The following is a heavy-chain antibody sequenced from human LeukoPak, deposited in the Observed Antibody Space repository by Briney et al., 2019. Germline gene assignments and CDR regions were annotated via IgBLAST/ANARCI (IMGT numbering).Heavy chain of an antibody. CDR2: IIPILGIA. CDR1: GGIFSSYA. J-gene: IGHJ4*02. Sequence: ASETVSCKASGGIFSSYAISWVRQAPGQGLEWMGRIIPILGIANYAQKFQGRVTITADKSASTAYMDLSSLRSEDTAVYYCARDLPPYYFDYWGQGTLVTV. CDR3: ARDLPPYYFDY. V-gene: IGHV1-69*04.